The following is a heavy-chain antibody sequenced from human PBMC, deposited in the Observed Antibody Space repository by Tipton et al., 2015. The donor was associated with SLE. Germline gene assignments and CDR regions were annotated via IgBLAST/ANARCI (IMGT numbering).Heavy chain of an antibody. CDR1: GASMRGYY. CDR3: ARGTRNDDYFDY. Sequence: TLSLTCTVSGASMRGYYWSWIRQSPGKGLEWIGYIFYSGTTNYNPSLKSRVTISVDTSKNQFSLRLRSVTAADTAVYYCARGTRNDDYFDYWGQGTLVTVSS. D-gene: IGHD1-1*01. CDR2: IFYSGTT. V-gene: IGHV4-59*01. J-gene: IGHJ4*02.